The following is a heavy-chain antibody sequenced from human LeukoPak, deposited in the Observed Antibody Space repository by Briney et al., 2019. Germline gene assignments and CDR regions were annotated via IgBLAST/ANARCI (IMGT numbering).Heavy chain of an antibody. V-gene: IGHV4-39*07. D-gene: IGHD3-10*01. CDR2: INHSGST. Sequence: SETLSLTCTVSGGSISSSSYYWGWIRQPPGKGLEWIGEINHSGSTNYNPSLKSRVTISVDTSKNQFSLKLSSVTAADTAVYYCARRMVRGQRAYYMDVWGKGTTVTISS. J-gene: IGHJ6*03. CDR3: ARRMVRGQRAYYMDV. CDR1: GGSISSSSYY.